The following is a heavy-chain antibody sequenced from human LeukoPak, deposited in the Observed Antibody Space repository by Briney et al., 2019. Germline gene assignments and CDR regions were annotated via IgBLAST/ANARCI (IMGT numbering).Heavy chain of an antibody. D-gene: IGHD3-9*01. CDR1: GGTFSYFA. V-gene: IGHV1-69*13. Sequence: SVKVSCKATGGTFSYFAISWVRQAPGQGLEWMGGIIPIFGTANYAQKFQGRVTITADESTSTAYMELSSLRSEDTAVYYCARGRINDILTGYYAYYFDYWGQGTLVTVSS. CDR2: IIPIFGTA. CDR3: ARGRINDILTGYYAYYFDY. J-gene: IGHJ4*02.